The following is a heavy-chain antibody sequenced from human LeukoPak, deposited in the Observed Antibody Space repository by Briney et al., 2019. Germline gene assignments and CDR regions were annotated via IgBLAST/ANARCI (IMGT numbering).Heavy chain of an antibody. CDR2: ISGSGGTT. CDR1: GFTFSSYA. CDR3: AKDRFGGSGNYYKDY. J-gene: IGHJ4*02. D-gene: IGHD3-10*01. Sequence: GGSLRLSCAASGFTFSSYAMNWVRQAPGKGLEWVSVISGSGGTTDYADSVKGRLTISRDNSKDTLYLQMNSLRAEDTAVYYCAKDRFGGSGNYYKDYWGQGTLVTVSS. V-gene: IGHV3-23*01.